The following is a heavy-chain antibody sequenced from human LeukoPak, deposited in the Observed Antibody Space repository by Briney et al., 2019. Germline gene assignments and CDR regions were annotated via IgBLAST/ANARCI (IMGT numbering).Heavy chain of an antibody. CDR3: AHTVWSGNYFDY. Sequence: GGSLRLSCAASGFTFSTSWMHWVRQVPGKGPVWVSRINSDGRSTDYADSVKGRFTISRDNTKNALYLQMNSLGAEDTAVYYCAHTVWSGNYFDYWGQGTLVTVSS. J-gene: IGHJ4*02. CDR1: GFTFSTSW. D-gene: IGHD3-3*01. CDR2: INSDGRST. V-gene: IGHV3-74*01.